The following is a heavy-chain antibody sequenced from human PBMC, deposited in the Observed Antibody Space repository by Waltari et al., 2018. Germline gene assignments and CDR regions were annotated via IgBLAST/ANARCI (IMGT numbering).Heavy chain of an antibody. CDR2: IMWNSAKI. V-gene: IGHV3-9*01. CDR3: VKDTSTGHAGGVNGFDV. Sequence: EVQLVESGGGFVQPGRSRRLSCVASGFTLDDYAMHWVRQAPGKGLEWVSGIMWNSAKIGYADSVKGRFTVSRDNAKNSLYLEMSSLRPGDTALYYCVKDTSTGHAGGVNGFDVWGQGTMVIVSS. D-gene: IGHD1-1*01. J-gene: IGHJ3*01. CDR1: GFTLDDYA.